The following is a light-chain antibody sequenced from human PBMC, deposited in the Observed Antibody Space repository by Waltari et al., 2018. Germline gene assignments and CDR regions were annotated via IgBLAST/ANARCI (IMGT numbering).Light chain of an antibody. Sequence: EIVLTQSPGTVSLSPGDRATLSCRASQSVRIYLAWYQQKPGQAPRLLIYHASTRATVIPDRFSASGSGTDFSLTSSRLEPEDFAMYYCQQYVESPATFGQGTKVEIK. CDR2: HAS. V-gene: IGKV3-20*01. CDR3: QQYVESPAT. J-gene: IGKJ1*01. CDR1: QSVRIY.